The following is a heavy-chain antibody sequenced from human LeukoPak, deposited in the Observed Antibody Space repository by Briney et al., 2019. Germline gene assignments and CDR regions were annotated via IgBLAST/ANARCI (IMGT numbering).Heavy chain of an antibody. D-gene: IGHD4-23*01. J-gene: IGHJ4*02. Sequence: GGSLRLSCAASGFTFSSYGMQWVRQAPGKGLEWVAIISYDGRDKFYEDSVKGRFTISRDNSKNTLYLQMNNLRAEDTAVYHCAKPTTVLTSYYFDYWGQGTLVTVSS. CDR2: ISYDGRDK. V-gene: IGHV3-30*18. CDR3: AKPTTVLTSYYFDY. CDR1: GFTFSSYG.